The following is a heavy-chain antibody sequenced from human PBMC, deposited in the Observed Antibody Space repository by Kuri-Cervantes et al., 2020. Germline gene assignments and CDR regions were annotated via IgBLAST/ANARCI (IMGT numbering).Heavy chain of an antibody. CDR1: GFTFDDYT. V-gene: IGHV3-43*01. CDR3: ARVSESYYYFDY. Sequence: GGSLRLSCAASGFTFDDYTMHWVRQAPGKGLEWVSLISWDGGSTYYADSVKGRFTISRDNSKNSLYLQMNSLRTEDTAVYYCARVSESYYYFDYWGQGSLVTVSS. CDR2: ISWDGGST. J-gene: IGHJ4*02. D-gene: IGHD1-26*01.